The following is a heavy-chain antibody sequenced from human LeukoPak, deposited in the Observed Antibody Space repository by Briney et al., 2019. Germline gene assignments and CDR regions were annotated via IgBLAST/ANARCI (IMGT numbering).Heavy chain of an antibody. CDR1: GYTFTSYG. Sequence: VASVKVSCKASGYTFTSYGISWVRQAPGQGLEWMGWISAYNGNTNYAQKLQGRVTMTTDTSTSTAYMELRSLRSDDTAVYYCARDPSADIVVVPAAGGNYWGQGTLVTVSS. D-gene: IGHD2-2*01. J-gene: IGHJ4*02. V-gene: IGHV1-18*01. CDR3: ARDPSADIVVVPAAGGNY. CDR2: ISAYNGNT.